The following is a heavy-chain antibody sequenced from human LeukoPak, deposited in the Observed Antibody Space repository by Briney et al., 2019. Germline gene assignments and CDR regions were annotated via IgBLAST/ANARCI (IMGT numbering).Heavy chain of an antibody. CDR1: GFTFSDYY. CDR2: ISSSGSTI. J-gene: IGHJ4*02. Sequence: GGSLRLSYAASGFTFSDYYMSWIRQAPGKGLEWVSYISSSGSTIYYADSVKGRFTVSRDKSKNTLYLQLDSLRAEDTAVYYCARGSITLIRGVRGPFDYWGQGILVTVSS. CDR3: ARGSITLIRGVRGPFDY. V-gene: IGHV3-11*01. D-gene: IGHD3-10*01.